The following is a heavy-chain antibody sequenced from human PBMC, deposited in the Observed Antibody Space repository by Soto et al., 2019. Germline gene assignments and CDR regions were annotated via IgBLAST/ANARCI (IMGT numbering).Heavy chain of an antibody. CDR1: AGTFSSYA. V-gene: IGHV1-69*01. J-gene: IGHJ6*02. CDR2: IIPIFGTA. D-gene: IGHD6-19*01. CDR3: ASFSIAVEYSENGMDA. Sequence: SVKVSCKASAGTFSSYAIRCVRQAPGQGLEWMGGIIPIFGTANYAQKFQGRVTITADESTSTAYMELSSLRSEDTAVYYCASFSIAVEYSENGMDARGHGTTVTVS.